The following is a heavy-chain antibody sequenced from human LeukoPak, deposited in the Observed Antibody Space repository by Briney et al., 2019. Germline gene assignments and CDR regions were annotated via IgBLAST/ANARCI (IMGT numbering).Heavy chain of an antibody. J-gene: IGHJ4*02. Sequence: GGSLRLSCAASGFTFSGSAMHWVRQASGKGLEWVGRIRSKANSYATAYAASVKGRFTISRDDSKNTAYLQMNSLKTEDTAVYYCTSRIDSLDYWGQETLVTVSS. CDR1: GFTFSGSA. CDR3: TSRIDSLDY. CDR2: IRSKANSYAT. D-gene: IGHD3-9*01. V-gene: IGHV3-73*01.